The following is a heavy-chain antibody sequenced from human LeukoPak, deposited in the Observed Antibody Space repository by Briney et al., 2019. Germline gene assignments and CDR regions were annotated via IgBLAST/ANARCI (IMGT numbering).Heavy chain of an antibody. CDR3: ARVGRGDTYGYVDY. CDR1: GFTVSSNY. D-gene: IGHD5-18*01. J-gene: IGHJ4*02. V-gene: IGHV3-66*01. CDR2: LYSGGNT. Sequence: GGSLRLSCAASGFTVSSNYMSWVRQTPGKGLAWVSVLYSGGNTYYADSVKGRFTISRDNSKNMLFLQMNSLRAEDTAVYYCARVGRGDTYGYVDYWGQGTLVAVSS.